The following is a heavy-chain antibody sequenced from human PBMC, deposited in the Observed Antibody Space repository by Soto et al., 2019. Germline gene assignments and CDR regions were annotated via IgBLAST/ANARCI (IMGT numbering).Heavy chain of an antibody. D-gene: IGHD6-19*01. CDR3: ARDAAGFDY. CDR2: ISYDGSNK. Sequence: GGSLRLSCAASGFTFSSYAMHWVRQAPGKGLEWVAVISYDGSNKYYADSVKGRFTISRDNSKNTLYLQMNSLRAEDTAVYYCARDAAGFDYWGQGTLGTVSS. CDR1: GFTFSSYA. V-gene: IGHV3-30-3*01. J-gene: IGHJ4*02.